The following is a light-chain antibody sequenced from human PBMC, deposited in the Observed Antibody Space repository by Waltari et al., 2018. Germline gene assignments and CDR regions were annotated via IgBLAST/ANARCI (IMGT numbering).Light chain of an antibody. J-gene: IGKJ1*01. CDR1: QGIGNN. Sequence: DIQMMQSPSSLSASVGDTVTITCQASQGIGNNLNWYQQKPGKAPKLLIYGASSLQSGIPSRFSGSGSGTDFTLTINSLQPEDFATYYCQQGYSYPRTFGQGTKVEIK. CDR3: QQGYSYPRT. CDR2: GAS. V-gene: IGKV1-16*01.